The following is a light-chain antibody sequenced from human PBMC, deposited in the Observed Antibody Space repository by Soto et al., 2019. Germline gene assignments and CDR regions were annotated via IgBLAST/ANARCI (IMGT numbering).Light chain of an antibody. CDR1: QSVSSK. J-gene: IGKJ1*01. V-gene: IGKV3-15*01. CDR3: QKYNNWPPWT. CDR2: GAS. Sequence: EIVMTQSPATLSVSPGERATLSCRASQSVSSKLAWYQQKPGQAPRLLIYGASTRATGIPARFSGSGSGTEFTLTVSRLQSEDFAVYYCQKYNNWPPWTFGQGTKVDIK.